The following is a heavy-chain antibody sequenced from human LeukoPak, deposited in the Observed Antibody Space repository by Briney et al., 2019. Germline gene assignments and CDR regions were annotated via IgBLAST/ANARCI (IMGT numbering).Heavy chain of an antibody. D-gene: IGHD3-22*01. V-gene: IGHV4-39*07. CDR3: ARDPVCYYDSSGYYFWAFDI. CDR2: IYYSGST. Sequence: SETLSLTCTVSGGSISSSSYYWGWIRQPPGKGLEWIGSIYYSGSTYYNPSLKSRVTISVDTSKNQFSLKLSSVTAADTAVYYCARDPVCYYDSSGYYFWAFDIWGQGTMVTVSS. J-gene: IGHJ3*02. CDR1: GGSISSSSYY.